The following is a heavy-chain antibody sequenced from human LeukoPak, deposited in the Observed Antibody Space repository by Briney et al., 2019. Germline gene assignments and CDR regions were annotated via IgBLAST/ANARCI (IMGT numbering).Heavy chain of an antibody. Sequence: GGSLRLSCAASGFTFRNYAMHWVRQAPGKGLEWVSGIGGSGANTYYADSVKGRFTISRDNSKNTLYLQVNSLRAEDTAVYYCAKISGIPAGSDYYFEYWGQGTLVTVSS. V-gene: IGHV3-23*01. CDR1: GFTFRNYA. CDR2: IGGSGANT. J-gene: IGHJ4*02. D-gene: IGHD6-13*01. CDR3: AKISGIPAGSDYYFEY.